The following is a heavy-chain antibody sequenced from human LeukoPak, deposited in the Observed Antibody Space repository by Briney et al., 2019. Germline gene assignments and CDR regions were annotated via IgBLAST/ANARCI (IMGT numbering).Heavy chain of an antibody. D-gene: IGHD6-13*01. CDR1: GFTFSSYG. CDR2: IRYDGSNK. J-gene: IGHJ4*02. CDR3: AKLPYSSSRNPSPHPLED. Sequence: LTGGSLRLSCAASGFTFSSYGVHWVRQAPGKGLEWVAFIRYDGSNKYYADSVKGRFTISRDNSKNTLYLQMNSLRAEDTAVYYCAKLPYSSSRNPSPHPLEDWGQGTLVTVSS. V-gene: IGHV3-30*02.